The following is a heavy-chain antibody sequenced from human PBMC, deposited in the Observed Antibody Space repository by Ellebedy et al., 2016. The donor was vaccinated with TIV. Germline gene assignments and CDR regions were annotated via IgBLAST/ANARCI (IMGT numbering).Heavy chain of an antibody. J-gene: IGHJ4*02. V-gene: IGHV3-23*01. CDR3: ATTTGHGTGWFGRNDY. D-gene: IGHD6-19*01. Sequence: GESLKISCAASGFTFSSSAMSWVRQAPGMGLEWVSSIRSGGDTFYADSVKGRFTISRDISESTLYLQMNSLTVEDTALYYCATTTGHGTGWFGRNDYWGQGTLVTVSS. CDR2: IRSGGDT. CDR1: GFTFSSSA.